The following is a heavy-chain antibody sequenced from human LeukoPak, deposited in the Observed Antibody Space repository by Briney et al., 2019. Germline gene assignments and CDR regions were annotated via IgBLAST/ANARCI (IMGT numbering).Heavy chain of an antibody. Sequence: SVEVSCKASGGTLSSYAISWVRQAPGQGLEWMGRIIPILGIANYAQKFQGRVTITADKSTSTAYMELSSLRSEDTAVYYCAREVSPYYYDSSGYYGDYWGQGTLVTVSS. CDR2: IIPILGIA. CDR3: AREVSPYYYDSSGYYGDY. D-gene: IGHD3-22*01. CDR1: GGTLSSYA. V-gene: IGHV1-69*04. J-gene: IGHJ4*02.